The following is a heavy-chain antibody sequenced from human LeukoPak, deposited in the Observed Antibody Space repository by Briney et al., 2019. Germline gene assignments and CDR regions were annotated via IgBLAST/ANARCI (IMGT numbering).Heavy chain of an antibody. J-gene: IGHJ3*02. CDR3: ARRRTRPEAFDI. D-gene: IGHD3/OR15-3a*01. V-gene: IGHV4-59*01. Sequence: SETLSLTCTVSGGSMSNYYWNWIRQPPGKGLEWIGSIYHSGTTNYNPSLKSRVTISVDTSKNQFSLKLRSVTAADTAVYYCARRRTRPEAFDIWGQGTKVTVS. CDR2: IYHSGTT. CDR1: GGSMSNYY.